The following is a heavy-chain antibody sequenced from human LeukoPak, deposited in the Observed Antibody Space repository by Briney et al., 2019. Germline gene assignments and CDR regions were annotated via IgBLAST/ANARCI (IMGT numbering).Heavy chain of an antibody. CDR3: ASADYGDY. J-gene: IGHJ4*02. V-gene: IGHV1-3*01. Sequence: ASVKVSCKASGYSFTSYAMHWVRQAPGQRLEWMGWINAGNGNTKYLQKFQDRVTFTRDTSASTAYMELSSLRSGDTAVYYCASADYGDYWGQGTLVTVSS. CDR2: INAGNGNT. CDR1: GYSFTSYA.